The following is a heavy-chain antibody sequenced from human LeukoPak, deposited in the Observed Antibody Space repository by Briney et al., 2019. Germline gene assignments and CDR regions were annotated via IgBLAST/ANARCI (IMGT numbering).Heavy chain of an antibody. Sequence: PSETLSLTCTVSGGSISSSSYYWGWIRQPPGKGLEWIGSIYYSGSTYYNPSLKSRVTISVDTSKNQFSLKLSSVTAADTAVYYCARGSVGPTLGYCSSTSCYTPFFDYWGQGTLVTVSS. CDR2: IYYSGST. D-gene: IGHD2-2*02. CDR1: GGSISSSSYY. J-gene: IGHJ4*02. CDR3: ARGSVGPTLGYCSSTSCYTPFFDY. V-gene: IGHV4-39*07.